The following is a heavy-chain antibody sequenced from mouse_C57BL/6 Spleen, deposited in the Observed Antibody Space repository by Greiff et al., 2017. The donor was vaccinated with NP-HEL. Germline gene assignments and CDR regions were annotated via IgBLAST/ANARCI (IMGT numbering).Heavy chain of an antibody. CDR3: TRSYPEYYGSSPYYDAMDY. J-gene: IGHJ4*01. CDR1: GYTFTDYE. V-gene: IGHV1-15*01. D-gene: IGHD1-1*01. Sequence: QVHVKQSGAELVRPGASVTLSCKASGYTFTDYEMHWVKQTPVHGLEWIGAIDPETGGTAYNQKFKGKAILTADKSSSTAYMELRSLTSEDSAVYYWTRSYPEYYGSSPYYDAMDYWGQGTSVTVSS. CDR2: IDPETGGT.